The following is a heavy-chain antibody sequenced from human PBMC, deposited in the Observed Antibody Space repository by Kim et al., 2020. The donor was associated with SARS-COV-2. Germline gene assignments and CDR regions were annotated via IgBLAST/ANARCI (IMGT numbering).Heavy chain of an antibody. D-gene: IGHD2-15*01. Sequence: SETLSLTCTVSGGSISSYYWSWIRQPPGKGLEWIGYIYYSGSTNYNPSLKSRVTISVDTSKNQFSLKLSSVTAADTAVYYCARDRRYCSGGSCYYYYYYGMDVWGQGTTVTVSS. CDR3: ARDRRYCSGGSCYYYYYYGMDV. V-gene: IGHV4-59*13. CDR1: GGSISSYY. CDR2: IYYSGST. J-gene: IGHJ6*02.